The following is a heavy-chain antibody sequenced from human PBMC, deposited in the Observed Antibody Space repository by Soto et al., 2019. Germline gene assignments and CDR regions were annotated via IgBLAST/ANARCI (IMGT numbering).Heavy chain of an antibody. D-gene: IGHD2-2*01. Sequence: SETLSLTCAVSGGSISSGGYSWSWIRQPPGKGLEWIGYIYHSGSTYYNPSLKSRVTISVDRSKNQFSLKLSSVTAADTAVYYCARASGTASLLFDYRGKGTLVTVSS. J-gene: IGHJ4*02. V-gene: IGHV4-30-2*01. CDR3: ARASGTASLLFDY. CDR1: GGSISSGGYS. CDR2: IYHSGST.